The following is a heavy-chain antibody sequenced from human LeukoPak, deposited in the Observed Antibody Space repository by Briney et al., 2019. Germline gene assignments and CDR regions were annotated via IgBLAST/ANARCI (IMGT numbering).Heavy chain of an antibody. CDR3: TRPYYYDSSGSPDY. CDR1: GGSISSSSYY. D-gene: IGHD3-22*01. J-gene: IGHJ4*02. V-gene: IGHV4-39*07. Sequence: SETLSLTCTVSGGSISSSSYYWGWIRQPPGKGLEWIGSIYYSGSTYYNPSLKSRVTISVDTSKNQFSLKLSSVTAADTAVYYCTRPYYYDSSGSPDYWGQGTLVTVSS. CDR2: IYYSGST.